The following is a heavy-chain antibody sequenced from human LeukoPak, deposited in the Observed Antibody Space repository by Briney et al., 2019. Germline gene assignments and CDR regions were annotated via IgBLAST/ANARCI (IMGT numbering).Heavy chain of an antibody. CDR3: AKTRGTYCSSTSCLAPIFDY. CDR2: IKQDESEK. D-gene: IGHD2-2*01. CDR1: GFTFSSYC. J-gene: IGHJ4*02. V-gene: IGHV3-7*03. Sequence: GGSLRLSCAASGFTFSSYCMSWVRQAPGKGLEWVANIKQDESEKYYVDSVKGRFTISRDNAKNSLYLQMNSLRAEDTALYYCAKTRGTYCSSTSCLAPIFDYWGQGTLVTVSS.